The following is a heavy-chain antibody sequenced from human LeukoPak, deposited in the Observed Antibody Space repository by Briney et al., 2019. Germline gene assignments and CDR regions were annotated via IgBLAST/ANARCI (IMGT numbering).Heavy chain of an antibody. D-gene: IGHD3-3*02. V-gene: IGHV7-4-1*02. CDR1: GYIFTNNA. CDR2: INTNTRNP. J-gene: IGHJ4*02. CDR3: ARNRAPSSFGQRESDC. Sequence: ASVKVSCKASGYIFTNNAMNWVRQAPGQGLEWMGWINTNTRNPTYAQGFTGRFVFSLDTSVSTAYLQISSLKAEDTAVYYCARNRAPSSFGQRESDCWGQGTLVTVSS.